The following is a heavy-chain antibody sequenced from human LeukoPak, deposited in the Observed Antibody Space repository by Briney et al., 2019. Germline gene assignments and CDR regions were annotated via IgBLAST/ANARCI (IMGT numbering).Heavy chain of an antibody. CDR2: IYYSGST. V-gene: IGHV4-61*01. CDR1: GGSVSSGSYD. J-gene: IGHJ4*02. Sequence: PSETLSLTCTVSGGSVSSGSYDWRWIRQPPGKGLEWIGYIYYSGSTNYNPSLKSRVTISVDTSKNQFSLKLSSVTAADTAVYYCARAKAVADYFDYWGQGTLVTVSS. CDR3: ARAKAVADYFDY. D-gene: IGHD6-19*01.